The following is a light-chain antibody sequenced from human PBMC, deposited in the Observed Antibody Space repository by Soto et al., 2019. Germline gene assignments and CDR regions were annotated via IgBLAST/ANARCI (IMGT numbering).Light chain of an antibody. V-gene: IGKV3-20*01. CDR3: QQYGSAPRT. J-gene: IGKJ1*01. CDR2: AAS. CDR1: LSINKNY. Sequence: EVVLTQSPGTLSLSPGERATLSCRANLSINKNYLAWYQQKPGQAPRLLIYAASSRATGIPDRFSGGGSGTDFTLTICRLEPEDFAVYSCQQYGSAPRTFGQGTKVEVK.